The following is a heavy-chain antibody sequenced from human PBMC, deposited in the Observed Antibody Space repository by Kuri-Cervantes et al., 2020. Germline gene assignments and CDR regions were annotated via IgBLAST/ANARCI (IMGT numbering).Heavy chain of an antibody. Sequence: GGSLRLSCAASGFTFDDYAMHWVRQAPGRGLEWVSGISWSSNNIVYADSVKGRFTISRDNAKNSLSLQMNSLRVEDTAFYYCARDLLSGGSLGAYFDLWGQGALVTVSS. CDR1: GFTFDDYA. J-gene: IGHJ4*02. CDR2: ISWSSNNI. D-gene: IGHD3-16*01. V-gene: IGHV3-9*01. CDR3: ARDLLSGGSLGAYFDL.